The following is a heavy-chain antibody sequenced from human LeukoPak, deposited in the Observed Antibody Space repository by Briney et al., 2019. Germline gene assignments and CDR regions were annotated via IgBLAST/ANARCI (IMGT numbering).Heavy chain of an antibody. V-gene: IGHV4-39*01. J-gene: IGHJ4*02. CDR2: IYYSGST. Sequence: SETLSLTCTVSGGSISSSSYYWGWIRQPPGKGLEWIGSIYYSGSTYYNPSLKSRVPISVDTSKNQFSLKLSSVTAADTAVYYCARSYGSGSSAGYWGQGTLVTVSS. D-gene: IGHD3-10*01. CDR1: GGSISSSSYY. CDR3: ARSYGSGSSAGY.